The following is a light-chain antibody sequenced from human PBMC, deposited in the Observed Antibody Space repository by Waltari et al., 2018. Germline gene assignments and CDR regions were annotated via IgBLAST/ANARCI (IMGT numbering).Light chain of an antibody. CDR3: QQYYDSST. V-gene: IGKV1-8*01. CDR2: AAS. CDR1: QGIGSY. Sequence: AIRMTQSPSSFSASTGDRVTITCRASQGIGSYLAWYQQKPGKAPKLLIYAASTLQSGVPSRFSGSGSGTDFTLTISCLQSDDFASYYCQQYYDSSTFGQGTKLELK. J-gene: IGKJ1*01.